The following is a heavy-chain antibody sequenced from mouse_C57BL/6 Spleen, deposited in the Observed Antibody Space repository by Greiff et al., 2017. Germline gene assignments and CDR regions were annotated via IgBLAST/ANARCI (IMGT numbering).Heavy chain of an antibody. D-gene: IGHD2-4*01. V-gene: IGHV1-85*01. CDR3: ARRAYYDYDGFAY. Sequence: VQLQQSGPELVKPGASVKLSCKASGYTFTSYDINWVKQRPGQGLEWIGWIYPRDGSTKYNEKFKGKATLTVDTSSSTAYMELHSLTSEDSAVYFCARRAYYDYDGFAYWGQGTLVTVSA. J-gene: IGHJ3*01. CDR2: IYPRDGST. CDR1: GYTFTSYD.